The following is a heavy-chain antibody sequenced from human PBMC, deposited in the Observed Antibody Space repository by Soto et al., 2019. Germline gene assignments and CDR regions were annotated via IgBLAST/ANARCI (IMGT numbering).Heavy chain of an antibody. V-gene: IGHV1-3*05. J-gene: IGHJ4*01. Sequence: QVQLVPSGAEEKKPGASVKVSCKASGYTFTSYAMHWVRQAPGQRLEWMGWINAGNGNTKYSQKFQGRVTITRETSASTAYMELSSLRSEDTAVYYCARGITLPTPLDYWGQGTLVTVSS. CDR2: INAGNGNT. CDR1: GYTFTSYA. D-gene: IGHD1-20*01. CDR3: ARGITLPTPLDY.